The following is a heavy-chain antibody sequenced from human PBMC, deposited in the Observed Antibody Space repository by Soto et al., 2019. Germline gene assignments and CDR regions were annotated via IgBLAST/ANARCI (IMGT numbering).Heavy chain of an antibody. Sequence: GGSLRLSCAASGFTFSSYGMHWVRQAPGKGLEWVGLISYDGNNKFYADSVKGRFTISRDNSKNTLFLQMNSLRAEDTALYYCAKDIEEVVYYYGMDVWGQGTTVTVSS. CDR3: AKDIEEVVYYYGMDV. V-gene: IGHV3-30*18. CDR1: GFTFSSYG. CDR2: ISYDGNNK. J-gene: IGHJ6*02. D-gene: IGHD1-26*01.